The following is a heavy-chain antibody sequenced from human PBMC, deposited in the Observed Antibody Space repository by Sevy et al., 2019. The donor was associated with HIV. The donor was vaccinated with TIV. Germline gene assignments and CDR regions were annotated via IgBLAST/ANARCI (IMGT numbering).Heavy chain of an antibody. V-gene: IGHV1-2*02. CDR1: GYTFTGYY. Sequence: ASVKVSCKASGYTFTGYYMHWVRQAPGQGLEWMGWINPNSGGTNYAQKFQGRVTMTRDTSISTAYMELSRLRSDDTAVYYCARGGGYYYDSSGYYYQTYYYYGMDVWGQGTTVTVSS. CDR3: ARGGGYYYDSSGYYYQTYYYYGMDV. J-gene: IGHJ6*02. D-gene: IGHD3-22*01. CDR2: INPNSGGT.